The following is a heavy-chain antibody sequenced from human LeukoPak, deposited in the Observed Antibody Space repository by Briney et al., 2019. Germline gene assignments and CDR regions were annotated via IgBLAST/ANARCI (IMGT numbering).Heavy chain of an antibody. V-gene: IGHV3-30-3*01. CDR1: GFTFSSYA. Sequence: GGSLRLSCAASGFTFSSYAMHWVRQAPGKGLEWVAVISYDGSNKYYADSVKGRFTISRDNAKNTLYLEMNSLRAEDTAVYYCARVATTMVRNALDSWGQGTLVTVSS. J-gene: IGHJ5*01. CDR3: ARVATTMVRNALDS. CDR2: ISYDGSNK. D-gene: IGHD3-10*01.